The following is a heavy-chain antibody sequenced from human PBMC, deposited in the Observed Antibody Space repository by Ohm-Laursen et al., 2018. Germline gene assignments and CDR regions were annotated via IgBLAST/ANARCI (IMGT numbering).Heavy chain of an antibody. Sequence: SLRLSCAAPGFTFRNYAFGWVRQAPGEGLEWVSHISASGDTTHYADFVKGRFTISRDNPRNMLYLQMNSPRVDDTGVYYCAKGPYSGSPVIGFDIWGQGAIVTVSS. V-gene: IGHV3-23*01. CDR2: ISASGDTT. CDR3: AKGPYSGSPVIGFDI. CDR1: GFTFRNYA. J-gene: IGHJ3*02. D-gene: IGHD1-26*01.